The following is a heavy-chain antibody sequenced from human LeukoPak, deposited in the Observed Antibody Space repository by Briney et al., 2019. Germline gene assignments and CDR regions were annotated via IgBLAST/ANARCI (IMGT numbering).Heavy chain of an antibody. D-gene: IGHD6-13*01. CDR1: GFTFSSYG. J-gene: IGHJ4*02. V-gene: IGHV3-33*01. Sequence: GRSLRLSCAASGFTFSSYGMHWVRQPPGKGREWVAVIRYDGSNKYYADSVKGRFTISRDNSKNTLYLQMNSLRAEDTAVYYCARSPPADYSSSWYFPSVYYFDYWGQGTLVTVSS. CDR2: IRYDGSNK. CDR3: ARSPPADYSSSWYFPSVYYFDY.